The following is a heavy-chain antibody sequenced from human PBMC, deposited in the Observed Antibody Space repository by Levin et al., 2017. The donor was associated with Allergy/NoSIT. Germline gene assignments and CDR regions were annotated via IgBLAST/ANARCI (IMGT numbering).Heavy chain of an antibody. CDR3: ATDSSAAGQTYYYYYYGMDV. CDR2: FDPEDGET. D-gene: IGHD6-13*01. J-gene: IGHJ6*02. CDR1: GYTLTELS. Sequence: EASVKVSCKVSGYTLTELSMHWVRQAPGKGLEWMGGFDPEDGETIYAQKFQGRVTMTEDTSTDTAYMELSSLRSEDTAVYYCATDSSAAGQTYYYYYYGMDVWGQGTTVTVSS. V-gene: IGHV1-24*01.